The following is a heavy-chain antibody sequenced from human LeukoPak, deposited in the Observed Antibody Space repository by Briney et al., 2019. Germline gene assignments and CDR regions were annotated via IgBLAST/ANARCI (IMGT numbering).Heavy chain of an antibody. CDR3: ARDRRGSSSGWYRGLDRGFDY. CDR1: GFTFSTYS. J-gene: IGHJ4*02. V-gene: IGHV3-48*02. Sequence: PGGSLRLSCVASGFTFSTYSMNWVREAPGKGLEWVSYISDTSFTIYYADSVKGRFTISRDNAKNSLYLQMSRLRDEDTAVYYRARDRRGSSSGWYRGLDRGFDYWGQGTLVSVSS. D-gene: IGHD6-19*01. CDR2: ISDTSFTI.